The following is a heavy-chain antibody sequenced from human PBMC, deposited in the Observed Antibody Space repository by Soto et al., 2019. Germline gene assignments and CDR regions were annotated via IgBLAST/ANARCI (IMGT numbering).Heavy chain of an antibody. Sequence: PGGSLRLSCAASGFTFTDYAMTWVRQAPGKGLEWVSTISGSGGSTFYADSVKGRFTISRDNSKNTLYVQMNSLRADDTAVYYCARTRTTLEHWGQGTLVTVSS. J-gene: IGHJ1*01. V-gene: IGHV3-23*01. CDR1: GFTFTDYA. CDR2: ISGSGGST. CDR3: ARTRTTLEH. D-gene: IGHD1-1*01.